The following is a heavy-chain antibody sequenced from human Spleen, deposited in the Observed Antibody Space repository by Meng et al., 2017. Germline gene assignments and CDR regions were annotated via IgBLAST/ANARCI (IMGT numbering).Heavy chain of an antibody. CDR1: GYNFPDYY. CDR3: ARDEDISAAGKLFGDY. J-gene: IGHJ4*02. Sequence: QVQWVSYGAEVKKPVASVKVSCKPSGYNFPDYYIHWVRRAPGQGLEWMGRINPKSGDTHYAQKFQARVTMTGDTSISTAYMELSGLRSDDTAMYYCARDEDISAAGKLFGDYWGQGTLVTVSS. V-gene: IGHV1-2*06. CDR2: INPKSGDT. D-gene: IGHD6-25*01.